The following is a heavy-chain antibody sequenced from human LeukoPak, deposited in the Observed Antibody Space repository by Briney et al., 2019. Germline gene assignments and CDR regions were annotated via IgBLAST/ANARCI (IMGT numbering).Heavy chain of an antibody. CDR3: ARGGPPYDFWSGPRFDY. CDR2: ISSSSSTI. J-gene: IGHJ4*02. V-gene: IGHV3-48*01. Sequence: GGSLRLSCAASGFTFSSYAMSWVRQAPGKGLEWVSYISSSSSTIYYADSVKGRFTISRDNAKNSLYLQVNSLRAEDTAVYYCARGGPPYDFWSGPRFDYWGQGTLVTVSS. D-gene: IGHD3-3*01. CDR1: GFTFSSYA.